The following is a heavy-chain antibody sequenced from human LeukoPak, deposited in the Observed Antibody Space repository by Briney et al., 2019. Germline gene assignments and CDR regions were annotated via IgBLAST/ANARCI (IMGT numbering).Heavy chain of an antibody. V-gene: IGHV4-34*01. CDR1: GGSFSGYY. D-gene: IGHD2-21*02. CDR2: INHSGST. Sequence: SETLSLTCAVYGGSFSGYYWSWIRQPPGKWREWIGEINHSGSTNYNPSLKSRVTISVDTSKNQFSLKLSSVTAADTAVYYCARGDRPLVVVTAIRYYYYMDVWGKGTTVTVSS. CDR3: ARGDRPLVVVTAIRYYYYMDV. J-gene: IGHJ6*03.